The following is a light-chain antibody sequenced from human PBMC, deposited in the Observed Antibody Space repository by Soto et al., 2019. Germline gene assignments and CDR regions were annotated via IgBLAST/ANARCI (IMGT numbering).Light chain of an antibody. J-gene: IGKJ4*01. V-gene: IGKV3-11*01. CDR2: DAS. CDR1: QSVSSY. Sequence: EIVLTQSPATLSLSPGERATLSCRASQSVSSYLAWYEQKPGQAPRLLIYDASNRATGIPARFSGSGSGTDFTLTISSLEPEDSAVYYCHHGCNWPLTFGGGTKVEIK. CDR3: HHGCNWPLT.